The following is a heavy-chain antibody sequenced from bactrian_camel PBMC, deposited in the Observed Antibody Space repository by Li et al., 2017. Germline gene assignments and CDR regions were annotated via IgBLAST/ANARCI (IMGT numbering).Heavy chain of an antibody. CDR2: INSDGTST. D-gene: IGHD3*01. CDR1: GFTFSNVD. V-gene: IGHV3S40*01. Sequence: VQQVESGGGLVQPGGSLRLSCAASGFTFSNVDMTWVREAPGKGLNWVSSINSDGTSTYYADSVKGRFTVSRDNAKNTLYLQMNLLKTEDTAMYYCATPAEPWFPSSLKANNVGSGQGTQVTVS. J-gene: IGHJ4*01.